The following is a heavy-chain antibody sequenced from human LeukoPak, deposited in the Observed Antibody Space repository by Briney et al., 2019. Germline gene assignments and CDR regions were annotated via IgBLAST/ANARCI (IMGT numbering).Heavy chain of an antibody. CDR1: GFTVSSNY. CDR2: IYSGGST. J-gene: IGHJ4*02. D-gene: IGHD4-17*01. CDR3: ASHDYGDYVPFDY. V-gene: IGHV3-66*04. Sequence: GGSLRLSCAASGFTVSSNYMSWVRQAPGKGLEWVSVIYSGGSTYYADSVKGRFTISRDNSKNTLYLQMNSLRAEDTAVCYCASHDYGDYVPFDYWGQGTLVTVSS.